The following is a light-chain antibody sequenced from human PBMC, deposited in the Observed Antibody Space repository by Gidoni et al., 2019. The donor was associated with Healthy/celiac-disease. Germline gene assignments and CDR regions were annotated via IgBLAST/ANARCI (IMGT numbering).Light chain of an antibody. CDR2: EVS. V-gene: IGLV2-8*01. J-gene: IGLJ2*01. Sequence: QSALTQPPSASGSPGQSVTISCTGPSSDVGCYNYVSWYQQHPGKAPKLMIYEVSKRPTGVPDRFSGSKSGNTASLTVSGLKAEDEADYYCSSYAGSNIVVFGGGTKLTVL. CDR3: SSYAGSNIVV. CDR1: SSDVGCYNY.